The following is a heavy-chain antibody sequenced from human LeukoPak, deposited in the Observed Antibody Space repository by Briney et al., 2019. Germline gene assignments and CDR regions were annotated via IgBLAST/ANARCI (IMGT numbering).Heavy chain of an antibody. CDR2: IYPADSDI. D-gene: IGHD4-17*01. CDR1: GYSINNYW. CDR3: ARLRGIYGDLDY. V-gene: IGHV5-51*01. Sequence: GESLKISCKGSGYSINNYWIGWVRQMPGKGLEWMGIIYPADSDIRYSPSFQGQVTISADKSISTAYLQWSSLKASDTAMYYCARLRGIYGDLDYWGQGTLVTVSS. J-gene: IGHJ4*02.